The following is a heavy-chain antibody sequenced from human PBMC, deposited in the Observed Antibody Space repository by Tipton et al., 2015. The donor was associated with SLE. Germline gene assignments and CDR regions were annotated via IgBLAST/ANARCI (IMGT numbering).Heavy chain of an antibody. J-gene: IGHJ4*02. CDR1: GGSVSNNIYY. CDR3: AREYSGYDYRTFDH. Sequence: LRLSCSVSGGSVSNNIYYWGWVRQSPGKGLEWIGSIYYSGATYYSPSLKSRVTISLDTSKNQFSLILNSVTAADTAVYYCAREYSGYDYRTFDHWGQGTLVTVSS. D-gene: IGHD5-12*01. CDR2: IYYSGAT. V-gene: IGHV4-39*07.